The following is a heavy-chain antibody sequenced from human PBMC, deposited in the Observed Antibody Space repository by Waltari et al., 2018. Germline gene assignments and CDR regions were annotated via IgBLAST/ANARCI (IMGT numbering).Heavy chain of an antibody. CDR1: GGPFSSYA. CDR2: VFPIFGTA. Sequence: QVQLVQSGAEVKKPGSSVKVSCKASGGPFSSYAISWVRQAPGQGLEWMGGVFPIFGTANDAQKFQGRVTITADESTSTAYMELSSLRSEDTAVYYCARALRYYDSSGYYPWWGQGTLVTVSS. V-gene: IGHV1-69*01. D-gene: IGHD3-22*01. J-gene: IGHJ4*02. CDR3: ARALRYYDSSGYYPW.